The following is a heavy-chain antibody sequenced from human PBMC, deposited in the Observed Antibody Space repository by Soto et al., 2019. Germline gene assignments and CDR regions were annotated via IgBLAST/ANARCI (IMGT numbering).Heavy chain of an antibody. CDR2: INAGNGNT. CDR3: ARVVSSSGWYDFYYFDY. CDR1: GYTFTSYA. J-gene: IGHJ4*02. Sequence: HVQLVQSGAEVKKAGASVKVSCKASGYTFTSYAMHWVRQAPGQVREWMGWINAGNGNTKYSQKFQDRVTITRDTSASTAYMELSSLRSEDTAVYYCARVVSSSGWYDFYYFDYWGQGTLVTVSS. V-gene: IGHV1-3*01. D-gene: IGHD6-19*01.